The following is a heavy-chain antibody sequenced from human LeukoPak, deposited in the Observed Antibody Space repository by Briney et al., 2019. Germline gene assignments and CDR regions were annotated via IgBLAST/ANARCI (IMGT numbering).Heavy chain of an antibody. V-gene: IGHV3-13*05. J-gene: IGHJ6*02. Sequence: GGSLSLSCAASGFTFSNYDIHWVRQATGKGLEWVSGIGTAGDPYYTGSVKGRFTISRENAKNSLYLQMNSLRAGDTAVYYCARGSAIVGATGYYNGMDVWGQGTTVTVSS. CDR1: GFTFSNYD. D-gene: IGHD1-26*01. CDR3: ARGSAIVGATGYYNGMDV. CDR2: IGTAGDP.